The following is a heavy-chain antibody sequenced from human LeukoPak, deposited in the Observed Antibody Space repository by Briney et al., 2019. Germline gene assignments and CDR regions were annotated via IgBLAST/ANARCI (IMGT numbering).Heavy chain of an antibody. J-gene: IGHJ4*02. CDR3: VRYSGDADY. V-gene: IGHV3-49*03. Sequence: PGGSLRLSCTASGFTFDNYAMSWFRQAPGKGREWVGFIRSKIYGGTTEYAASVKGRFTISRDDSKSIAQLQMTSLKSEDTAVYYCVRYSGDADYWGQGTRVTVSS. CDR1: GFTFDNYA. CDR2: IRSKIYGGTT. D-gene: IGHD5-12*01.